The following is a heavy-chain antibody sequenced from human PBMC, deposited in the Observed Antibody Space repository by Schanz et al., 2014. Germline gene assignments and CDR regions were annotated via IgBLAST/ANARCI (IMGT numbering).Heavy chain of an antibody. CDR2: IYSRGSS. J-gene: IGHJ5*02. D-gene: IGHD5-12*01. CDR1: GASISSSNW. CDR3: ARGGSVATIAPYTWFDP. V-gene: IGHV4-4*02. Sequence: QVQLQESGPGLVKPSGTLSLTCAVSGASISSSNWWSWVRQPPGKGLEWIGRIYSRGSSTYNPSLKSRVTIPIATPNTQFSLKLTSVPAADTAVYYCARGGSVATIAPYTWFDPWGQGTLXTVSS.